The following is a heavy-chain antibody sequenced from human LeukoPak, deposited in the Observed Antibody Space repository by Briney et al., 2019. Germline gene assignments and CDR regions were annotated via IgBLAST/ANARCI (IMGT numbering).Heavy chain of an antibody. D-gene: IGHD6-19*01. Sequence: GGSLRLSCAASGFTVSSNYMSWVRQAPGKGLEWVSVIYSGGSTYYADSVKGRFTISRDNSKNTLYLQMNSLRAEDTAVYYCTRIAVAGLSFDYWGQGTLVTVSS. CDR2: IYSGGST. CDR3: TRIAVAGLSFDY. J-gene: IGHJ4*02. V-gene: IGHV3-53*01. CDR1: GFTVSSNY.